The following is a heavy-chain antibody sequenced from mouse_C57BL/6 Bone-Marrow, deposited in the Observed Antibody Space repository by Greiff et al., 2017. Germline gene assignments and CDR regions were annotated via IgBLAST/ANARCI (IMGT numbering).Heavy chain of an antibody. J-gene: IGHJ1*03. CDR1: GYTFTGYW. CDR3: ARRLTGWYFDV. CDR2: ILPGSGST. V-gene: IGHV1-9*01. Sequence: VQLQQSGAELMKPGASVKLSCKATGYTFTGYWIEWVKQRPGHGLEWNGEILPGSGSTNYNEKFKGKATFTADTSSNTAYMPLSSLTTEDSAIYCCARRLTGWYFDVWGTGTTVTVSS. D-gene: IGHD4-1*01.